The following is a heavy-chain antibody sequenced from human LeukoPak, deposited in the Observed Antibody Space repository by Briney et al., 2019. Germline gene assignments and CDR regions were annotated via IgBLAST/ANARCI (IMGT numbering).Heavy chain of an antibody. Sequence: SETLSLTCTVSGGSISSGGYYRSWIRQHPGKGLEWIGYIYYSGSTYYNPSLKSRVTISVDTSKNQFSLKLSSVTAADTAVYYCARGGQLGPRSYYYYYMDVWGKGTTVTVSS. V-gene: IGHV4-31*03. CDR2: IYYSGST. J-gene: IGHJ6*03. CDR3: ARGGQLGPRSYYYYYMDV. CDR1: GGSISSGGYY. D-gene: IGHD6-6*01.